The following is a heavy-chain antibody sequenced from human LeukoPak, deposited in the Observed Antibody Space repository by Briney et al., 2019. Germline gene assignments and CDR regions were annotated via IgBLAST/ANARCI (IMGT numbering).Heavy chain of an antibody. CDR1: GYTFTGYY. J-gene: IGHJ4*02. CDR3: ARGYCSGGSCYEIDY. V-gene: IGHV1-2*06. D-gene: IGHD2-15*01. Sequence: ASVKVSCKASGYTFTGYYMHWVRQAPGQGLEWMGRINPNSGGTNYAQKFQGRVTMTRDTSISTAYMELSRLRSGDTAVYYCARGYCSGGSCYEIDYWGQGTLVTVSS. CDR2: INPNSGGT.